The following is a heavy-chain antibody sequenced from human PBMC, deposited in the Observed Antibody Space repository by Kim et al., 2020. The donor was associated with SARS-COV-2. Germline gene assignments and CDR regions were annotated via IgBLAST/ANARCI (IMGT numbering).Heavy chain of an antibody. CDR3: ARVPRPAAIRRPYYYYGMDV. V-gene: IGHV4-34*01. CDR2: INHSGST. CDR1: GGSFSGYY. D-gene: IGHD2-2*02. Sequence: SETLSLTCAVYGGSFSGYYWSWIRQPPGKGLEWIGEINHSGSTNYNPSLKSRVTISVDTSKNQFSLKLSSVTAADTAVYYCARVPRPAAIRRPYYYYGMDVWGQGTTVTVSS. J-gene: IGHJ6*02.